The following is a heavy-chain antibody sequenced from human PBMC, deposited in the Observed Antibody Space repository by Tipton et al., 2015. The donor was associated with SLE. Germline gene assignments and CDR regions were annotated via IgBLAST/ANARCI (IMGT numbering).Heavy chain of an antibody. J-gene: IGHJ6*02. CDR3: ATGSGYEYYYYYNGIDV. Sequence: TLSLTCTVSGDSVRSQYWAWIRQSPGKGLEWIGYVHYSGRTYYNPSLKSRVTISVDTSKNQFSLNLSSVTAADTAVYYCATGSGYEYYYYYNGIDVWGQGTTVTVSS. D-gene: IGHD5-12*01. CDR1: GDSVRSQY. V-gene: IGHV4-59*04. CDR2: VHYSGRT.